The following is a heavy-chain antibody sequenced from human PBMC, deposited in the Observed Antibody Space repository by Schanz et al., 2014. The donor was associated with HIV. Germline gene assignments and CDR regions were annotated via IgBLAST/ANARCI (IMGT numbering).Heavy chain of an antibody. V-gene: IGHV3-9*01. CDR2: ISWNSGSI. J-gene: IGHJ4*02. CDR3: ARDRPVNSYCSNGVCYPL. D-gene: IGHD2-8*01. Sequence: EVQLVESGGGLVQPGRSLRLSCAASGFIFDDYAMHWVRQAPGKGLEWVSGISWNSGSIGYADSVKGRFTISRDNAKNSLYLQMNSLRAEDTAVYYCARDRPVNSYCSNGVCYPLWGQGTLVTVSS. CDR1: GFIFDDYA.